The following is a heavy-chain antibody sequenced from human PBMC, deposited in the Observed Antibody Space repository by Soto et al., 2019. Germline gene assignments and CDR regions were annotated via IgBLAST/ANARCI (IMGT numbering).Heavy chain of an antibody. V-gene: IGHV1-2*04. CDR2: INPISGGT. D-gene: IGHD2-2*01. J-gene: IGHJ6*03. CDR1: GYTFTGYY. CDR3: ARGPYCSSTSCYSGFYYYMDV. Sequence: QVQLVQSGAEVKKPGASVKVSCKASGYTFTGYYMHWVRQAPGQGLEWMGWINPISGGTNYAQKFQGWVTMTRDTSVSTAYMELSRLRSDDTAVYYCARGPYCSSTSCYSGFYYYMDVWGKGTTVTVSS.